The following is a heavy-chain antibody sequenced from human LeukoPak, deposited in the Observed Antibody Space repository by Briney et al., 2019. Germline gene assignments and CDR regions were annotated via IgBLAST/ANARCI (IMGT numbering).Heavy chain of an antibody. CDR3: ARVSGIVVVTAIGIVDY. D-gene: IGHD2-21*02. J-gene: IGHJ4*02. V-gene: IGHV4-34*01. CDR1: GGSFSGYY. Sequence: SETLSLTCAVHGGSFSGYYWSWIRQPPGKGLEWIGEINHSGSTNYNPSLKSRVTISVDTSKNQFSLKLSSVTAADTAVYYCARVSGIVVVTAIGIVDYWGQGTLVTVSS. CDR2: INHSGST.